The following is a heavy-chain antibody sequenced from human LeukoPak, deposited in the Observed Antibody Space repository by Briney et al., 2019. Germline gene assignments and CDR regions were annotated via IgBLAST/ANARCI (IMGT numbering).Heavy chain of an antibody. Sequence: SETLSLTCTVSGGSISSGGYYWSWIRQHPGKGLEWIGYIYYSGSTYYNPSLKSRVTISVDTSKNQFSLKLSSVTAAVTAVYYCAREVAGSNWFDPWGQGTLVTVSS. J-gene: IGHJ5*02. CDR2: IYYSGST. V-gene: IGHV4-31*03. CDR1: GGSISSGGYY. CDR3: AREVAGSNWFDP. D-gene: IGHD3-10*01.